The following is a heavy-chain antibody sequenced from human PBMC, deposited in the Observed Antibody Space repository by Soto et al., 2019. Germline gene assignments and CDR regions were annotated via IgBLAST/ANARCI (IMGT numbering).Heavy chain of an antibody. CDR3: ARAGYCSGGSCLLGTPYNWFDP. CDR2: IYYSGST. D-gene: IGHD2-15*01. V-gene: IGHV4-30-4*01. CDR1: GGSISSGDYY. Sequence: SETLSLTCTVSGGSISSGDYYWSWIRQPPGKGLEWIGYIYYSGSTYYNPSLKSRVTISVDTSKNQFSLKLSSVTAADTAVYYCARAGYCSGGSCLLGTPYNWFDPWGQGTLVTVSS. J-gene: IGHJ5*02.